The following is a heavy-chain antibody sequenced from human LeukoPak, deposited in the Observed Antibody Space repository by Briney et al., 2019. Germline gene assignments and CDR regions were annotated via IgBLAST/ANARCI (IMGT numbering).Heavy chain of an antibody. Sequence: SETLSLTCSVSGGSISNSYWNWIRQPPGKGLEWIGYISYSGTTNSNPSLKSRVTLSVDTSKNELSLKLNSVTAADTAIYYCASTSVGYYAFDIWGQGTMDTVSS. CDR1: GGSISNSY. D-gene: IGHD5-12*01. J-gene: IGHJ3*02. V-gene: IGHV4-59*08. CDR3: ASTSVGYYAFDI. CDR2: ISYSGTT.